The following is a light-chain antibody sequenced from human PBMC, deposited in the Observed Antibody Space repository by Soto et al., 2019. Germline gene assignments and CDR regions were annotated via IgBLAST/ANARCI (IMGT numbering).Light chain of an antibody. CDR3: SSYTSSTTWV. V-gene: IGLV2-14*01. CDR2: EVS. J-gene: IGLJ3*02. CDR1: SSDVGAYNS. Sequence: QSVLTQPASVSGSPGQSITIPCTGTSSDVGAYNSVSWYQQHPGKAPKLMIYEVSNRPSGVSNRFSGSKSGNAASLTISGLQAEDEADYYCSSYTSSTTWVFGGGTKLTVL.